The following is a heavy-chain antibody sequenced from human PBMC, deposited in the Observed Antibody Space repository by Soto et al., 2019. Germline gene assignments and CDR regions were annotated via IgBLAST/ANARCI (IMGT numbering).Heavy chain of an antibody. CDR2: IYYSGST. J-gene: IGHJ4*02. CDR1: GGPIRSRTYS. D-gene: IGHD3-22*01. V-gene: IGHV4-39*01. CDR3: ARQITMIVVVNRAPLTD. Sequence: SETLSLTCAVSGGPIRSRTYSWGWIRQPPGESLEWIGSIYYSGSTYYNPSLKSRVTISVDTSKNQFSLKLSSVTAADTAVYYCARQITMIVVVNRAPLTDWGQGTLVTVSS.